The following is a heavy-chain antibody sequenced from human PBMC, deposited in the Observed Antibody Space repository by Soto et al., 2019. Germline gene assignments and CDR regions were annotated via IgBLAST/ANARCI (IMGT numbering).Heavy chain of an antibody. CDR3: AKGASTTVFAFNDY. V-gene: IGHV3-9*01. Sequence: EVQLVESGGGLVQPGRSLRLSCAASGFTFDDYAMHWVRQPPGKGLEWVSSISWNSGNLGYADSVKGRFTISRDNAKNSLYLQMNSLRGDDTALYYCAKGASTTVFAFNDYWGQGTPVTVSS. CDR1: GFTFDDYA. J-gene: IGHJ4*02. CDR2: ISWNSGNL. D-gene: IGHD4-17*01.